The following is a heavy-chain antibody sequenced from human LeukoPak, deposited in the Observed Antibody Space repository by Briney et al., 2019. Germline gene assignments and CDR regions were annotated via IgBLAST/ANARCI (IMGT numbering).Heavy chain of an antibody. J-gene: IGHJ4*01. Sequence: SETLSLTCTVSGYSISTSYYWGWIRQPPGKGLEWIGSIYHSGNTYYNPSLKSRVTISVDTSKNQFSLKLSSVTAADTAVYYCARDTGYYDYVWGSYRHTGFDYWGQGTLVTVSS. V-gene: IGHV4-38-2*02. D-gene: IGHD3-16*02. CDR2: IYHSGNT. CDR3: ARDTGYYDYVWGSYRHTGFDY. CDR1: GYSISTSYY.